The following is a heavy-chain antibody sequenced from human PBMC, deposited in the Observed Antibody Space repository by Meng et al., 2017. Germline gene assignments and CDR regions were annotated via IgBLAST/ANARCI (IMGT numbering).Heavy chain of an antibody. CDR1: GFTFSSFG. CDR3: AKDMRAVAGQTEYYFDY. J-gene: IGHJ4*02. D-gene: IGHD6-19*01. Sequence: GESLKISCAASGFTFSSFGMHWVRQAPGKGLEWVAVIWYDGSNKYYADSVKGRFTISRDNSKNTLYLQMNSLRAEDTAVYYCAKDMRAVAGQTEYYFDYWGQGTLVTVSS. CDR2: IWYDGSNK. V-gene: IGHV3-33*06.